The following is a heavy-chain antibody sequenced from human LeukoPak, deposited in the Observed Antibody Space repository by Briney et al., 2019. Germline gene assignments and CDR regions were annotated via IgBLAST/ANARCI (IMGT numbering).Heavy chain of an antibody. V-gene: IGHV1-69*04. CDR2: IIPILGIA. D-gene: IGHD5-12*01. CDR1: GGTFSSYA. J-gene: IGHJ5*02. Sequence: GASVKVSCKASGGTFSSYAISWVRQAPGQGLEWMGRIIPILGIANYAQKFQGRVTITADKSTSTAYMELSSLRSEDTAEYYCARSVVANEENWFDPWGQGTLVTVSS. CDR3: ARSVVANEENWFDP.